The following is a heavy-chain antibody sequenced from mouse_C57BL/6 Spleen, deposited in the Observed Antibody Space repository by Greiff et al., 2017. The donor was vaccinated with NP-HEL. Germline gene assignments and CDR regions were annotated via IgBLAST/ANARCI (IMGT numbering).Heavy chain of an antibody. CDR3: ARHYYGSSSFDY. V-gene: IGHV5-17*01. CDR2: ISSGSSTI. J-gene: IGHJ2*01. D-gene: IGHD1-1*01. CDR1: GFTFSDYG. Sequence: EVMLVESGGGLVKPGGSLKLSCAASGFTFSDYGMHWVRQAPEKGLEWVAYISSGSSTIYYADTVKGRFTISRDNAKNNLFLQMTSLRSEDTAMYYCARHYYGSSSFDYWGQSTTLTVSS.